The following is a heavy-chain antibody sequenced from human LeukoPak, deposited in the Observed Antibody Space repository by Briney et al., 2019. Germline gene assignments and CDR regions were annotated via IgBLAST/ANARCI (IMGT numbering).Heavy chain of an antibody. Sequence: GGSLRRSCAASGFTFSTYSMNWVRQAPGKGLEWVSSISNTGSYIYYADSVKGRFTISRDYAKNSLYLQMNSLRAEDTAVYYCARIGSYYMDVWGKGTTVTISS. V-gene: IGHV3-21*01. J-gene: IGHJ6*03. CDR1: GFTFSTYS. D-gene: IGHD1-26*01. CDR2: ISNTGSYI. CDR3: ARIGSYYMDV.